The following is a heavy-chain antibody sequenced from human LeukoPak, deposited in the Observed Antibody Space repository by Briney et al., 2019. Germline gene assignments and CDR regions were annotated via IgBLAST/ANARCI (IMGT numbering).Heavy chain of an antibody. CDR3: ARRAWYYDSSGYYYYYGMDV. CDR2: MNPNSGNT. D-gene: IGHD3-22*01. J-gene: IGHJ6*02. Sequence: ASVKVSCKAAGYTFTTYDINWVRQATGQGLEWMGWMNPNSGNTGYAQKFQGRVTMTRNTSISTAYMELSSLRSEDTAVYYCARRAWYYDSSGYYYYYGMDVWGQGTTVTVSS. CDR1: GYTFTTYD. V-gene: IGHV1-8*01.